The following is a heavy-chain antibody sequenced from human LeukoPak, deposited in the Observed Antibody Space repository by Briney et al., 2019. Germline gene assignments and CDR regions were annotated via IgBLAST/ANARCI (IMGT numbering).Heavy chain of an antibody. CDR1: AVSIGSHY. J-gene: IGHJ4*02. CDR2: IYYSGTT. V-gene: IGHV4-59*11. CDR3: ARDPVNFSPYFDS. Sequence: PETLSLTCTVSAVSIGSHYWSWIRQPPGKGLEWVGYIYYSGTTNYNPSFKRRLTTAVATSKNQFSLNLSSVTAADITVYYCARDPVNFSPYFDSWGQGALVTVSS. D-gene: IGHD2/OR15-2a*01.